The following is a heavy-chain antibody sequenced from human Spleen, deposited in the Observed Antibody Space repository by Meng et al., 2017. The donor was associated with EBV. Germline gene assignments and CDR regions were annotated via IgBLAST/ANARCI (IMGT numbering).Heavy chain of an antibody. CDR2: ISASAYGGGT. V-gene: IGHV1-18*01. CDR3: ARTNALDS. CDR1: GYNFPKYG. J-gene: IGHJ4*02. Sequence: QVQVVQSRPEVKKPGASVKVSCDASGYNFPKYGIIWVRQAPGQGLEWMGSISASAYGGGTKYAQKFQGRVTMTADTSTATAYMELRSLTYDDTAVYYCARTNALDSWGQGTLVTVSS.